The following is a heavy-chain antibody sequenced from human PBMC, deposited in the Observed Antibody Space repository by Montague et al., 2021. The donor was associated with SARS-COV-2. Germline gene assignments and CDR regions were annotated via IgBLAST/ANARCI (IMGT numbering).Heavy chain of an antibody. D-gene: IGHD3-16*01. CDR2: FDHSGDT. J-gene: IGHJ2*01. CDR1: GGSISGHY. V-gene: IGHV4-59*11. CDR3: AREFRIELWQTNWYFGF. Sequence: SETLSLTCSVSGGSISGHYWSWIRQPPGKGLEWIGNFDHSGDTKSNPSLKSRATISVDTSKNHFALRLSSVTAADTAVYYCAREFRIELWQTNWYFGFWGRGTLVTVSS.